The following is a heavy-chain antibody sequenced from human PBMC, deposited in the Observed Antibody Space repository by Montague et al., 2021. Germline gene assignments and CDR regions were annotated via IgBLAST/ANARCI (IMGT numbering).Heavy chain of an antibody. V-gene: IGHV4-59*02. CDR2: MRSSGSP. D-gene: IGHD7-27*01. CDR1: GGSVNGYD. Sequence: SETLSLTCSVPGGSVNGYDWSWIRQPPGKGLEWIGYMRSSGSPNYNPSFKSRLAISIDRSRNQFSLELSSVTAADTAIYFCGRDYWGSIDYWGHGILVTVS. CDR3: GRDYWGSIDY. J-gene: IGHJ4*01.